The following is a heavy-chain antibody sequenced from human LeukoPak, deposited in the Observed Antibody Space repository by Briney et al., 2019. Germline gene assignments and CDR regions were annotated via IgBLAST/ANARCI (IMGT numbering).Heavy chain of an antibody. CDR2: ISGSGVST. D-gene: IGHD2-2*02. V-gene: IGHV3-23*01. CDR1: GFTFSSYA. J-gene: IGHJ5*02. Sequence: GGSLRLSCGASGFTFSSYAMSCVRQAPGKGLEWVSAISGSGVSTYYADSVKGRFTISRGNSKNTLYLQMNSLRAEDTAVYYCAKGLYSPRFDPWGQGTLVTVSS. CDR3: AKGLYSPRFDP.